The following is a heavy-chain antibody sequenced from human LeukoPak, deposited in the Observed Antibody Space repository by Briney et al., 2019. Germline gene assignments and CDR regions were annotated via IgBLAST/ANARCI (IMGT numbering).Heavy chain of an antibody. CDR3: ARVGVNTMVRGVIITYEFDY. J-gene: IGHJ4*02. V-gene: IGHV5-51*01. Sequence: GESLKISCKGSGYSFTSYWIGWVRQMPGKGLEWMGIIYPGDSGTRYSPSFQGQVTISADKSISTAYLQWSSLKASDTAMYYCARVGVNTMVRGVIITYEFDYWGQGTLVTVSS. D-gene: IGHD3-10*01. CDR1: GYSFTSYW. CDR2: IYPGDSGT.